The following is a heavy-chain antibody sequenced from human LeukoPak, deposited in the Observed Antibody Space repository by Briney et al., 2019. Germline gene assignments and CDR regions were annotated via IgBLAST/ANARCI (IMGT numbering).Heavy chain of an antibody. Sequence: ASVTVSCTASGFTFTSSAVQWVRQARGQRLEWIGWIVVGSGNTNYAQKFQERVTITRDMSTSTAYMELSSLRSEDTAVYYCAASPMVAGEDVRGQGTTVTVSS. J-gene: IGHJ6*02. CDR3: AASPMVAGEDV. CDR2: IVVGSGNT. CDR1: GFTFTSSA. V-gene: IGHV1-58*01. D-gene: IGHD6-19*01.